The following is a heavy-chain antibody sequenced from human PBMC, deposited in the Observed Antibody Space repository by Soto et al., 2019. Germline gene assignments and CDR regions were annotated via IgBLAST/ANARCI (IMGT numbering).Heavy chain of an antibody. J-gene: IGHJ6*02. V-gene: IGHV3-23*01. Sequence: PGGFLKVTCADFGVSLSSNGMSWVRQDPGKGPEWVSTLSGSGDRTDYADSVRGRFTISRDNSKNTVYLQMNSLRTEDTAIYYCAKPNQIFGVLIDYYYYGMDVWGQGTTVTVSS. CDR3: AKPNQIFGVLIDYYYYGMDV. CDR1: GVSLSSNG. CDR2: LSGSGDRT. D-gene: IGHD3-3*01.